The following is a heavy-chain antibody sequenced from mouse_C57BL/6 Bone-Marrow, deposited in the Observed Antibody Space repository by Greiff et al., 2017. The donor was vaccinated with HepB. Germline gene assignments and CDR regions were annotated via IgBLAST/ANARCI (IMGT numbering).Heavy chain of an antibody. CDR3: ARAYSSYGGFAY. J-gene: IGHJ3*01. V-gene: IGHV1-54*01. Sequence: QVQLQQSGAELVRPGTSVKVSCKASGYAFTNYLLEWVKQRPGQGLEWIGVINPGSGGTNYNEKFKGKATLTADKSSSTAYMQLSSLTSEDSAVYFCARAYSSYGGFAYWGQGTLVTVSA. CDR2: INPGSGGT. D-gene: IGHD2-5*01. CDR1: GYAFTNYL.